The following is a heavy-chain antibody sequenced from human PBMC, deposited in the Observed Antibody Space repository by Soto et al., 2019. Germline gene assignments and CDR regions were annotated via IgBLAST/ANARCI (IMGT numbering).Heavy chain of an antibody. CDR3: ARGTGYCSGGSCYNYFDP. V-gene: IGHV4-4*02. D-gene: IGHD2-15*01. Sequence: SETLSLTCAVSDDSINTDNWWTWVRQPPGKGLEWIGEIYHSGSTNYNPSLKSRVTISVDKSKNQFSLKLTSVTAADTAVYYCARGTGYCSGGSCYNYFDPWGQGTLVT. J-gene: IGHJ5*02. CDR1: DDSINTDNW. CDR2: IYHSGST.